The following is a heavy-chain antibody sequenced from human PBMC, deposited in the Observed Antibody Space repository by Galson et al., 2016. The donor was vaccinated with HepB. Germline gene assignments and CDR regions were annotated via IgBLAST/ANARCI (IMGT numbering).Heavy chain of an antibody. CDR2: IYYSGST. D-gene: IGHD3-22*01. J-gene: IGHJ3*02. Sequence: SETLSLTCTVSGGSASSGSYYWSWIRQPPGKGLEWIGCIYYSGSTKYNPSLKSRVTISVDTSKNQFSLNLSSVTAADTAVYYCATLTYYYDSKAGAFDIWGQGTMVTVSS. CDR3: ATLTYYYDSKAGAFDI. V-gene: IGHV4-61*01. CDR1: GGSASSGSYY.